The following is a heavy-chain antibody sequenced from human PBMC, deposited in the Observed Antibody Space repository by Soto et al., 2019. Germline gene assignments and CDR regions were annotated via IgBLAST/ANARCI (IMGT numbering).Heavy chain of an antibody. J-gene: IGHJ6*03. CDR3: AKETSGGYVADYYYYMDV. CDR2: ISGSGGST. CDR1: GFTFSSYA. Sequence: EVQLLESGGGLVQPGGSLRLSCAASGFTFSSYAMSWVRQAPGKGLEWVSAISGSGGSTYYADSVKGRFTISRDNSKNTLYRQMNSLRAEDKAVYYCAKETSGGYVADYYYYMDVWGKGTTVTVSS. D-gene: IGHD6-19*01. V-gene: IGHV3-23*01.